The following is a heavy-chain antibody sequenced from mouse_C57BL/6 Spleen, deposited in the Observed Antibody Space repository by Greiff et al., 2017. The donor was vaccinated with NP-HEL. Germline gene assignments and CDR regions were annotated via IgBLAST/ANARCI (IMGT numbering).Heavy chain of an antibody. D-gene: IGHD1-1*01. V-gene: IGHV5-4*03. J-gene: IGHJ2*01. CDR1: GFTFSSYA. Sequence: EVMLVESGGGLVKPGGSLKLSCAASGFTFSSYAMSWVRQTPEKRLEWVATISDGGSYTYYPDNVKGRFTISRDNAKNNLYLQMSHLKSEDTAMYYCARCSSSYYFGYWGKGTTLTVSS. CDR2: ISDGGSYT. CDR3: ARCSSSYYFGY.